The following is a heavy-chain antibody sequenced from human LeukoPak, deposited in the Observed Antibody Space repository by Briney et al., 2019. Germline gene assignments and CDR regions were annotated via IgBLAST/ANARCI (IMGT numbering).Heavy chain of an antibody. CDR1: VGSISSHY. J-gene: IGHJ3*02. D-gene: IGHD2-2*01. CDR2: IYYSGST. CDR3: ARVEGYCSSTSCYAFDI. V-gene: IGHV4-59*11. Sequence: SETLSPTGTAPVGSISSHYWSWIRQPPGKGLDWIGYIYYSGSTNYNPSLKSQVTISVDTSKNQFSLKLSSVTAADTAVYYCARVEGYCSSTSCYAFDIWGQGTMVTVSS.